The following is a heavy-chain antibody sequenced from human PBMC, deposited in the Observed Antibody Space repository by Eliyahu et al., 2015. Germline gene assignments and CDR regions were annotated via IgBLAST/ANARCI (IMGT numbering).Heavy chain of an antibody. V-gene: IGHV3-30-3*01. CDR3: ARETDRKVGAVGPFDY. J-gene: IGHJ4*02. CDR2: ISYDGSNK. Sequence: QVQLVESGGGVVQPVRSLRLSCVXSGFXFSTFAMHWVRQAPGKGLEWVXIISYDGSNKYYADSVKGRFTISRDNSKNTLYLQMNSLRTEDTAVYYCARETDRKVGAVGPFDYWGQGTLVTVSS. D-gene: IGHD1-26*01. CDR1: GFXFSTFA.